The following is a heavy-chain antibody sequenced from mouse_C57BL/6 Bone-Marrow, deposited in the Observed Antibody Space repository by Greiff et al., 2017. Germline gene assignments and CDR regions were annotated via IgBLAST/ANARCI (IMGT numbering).Heavy chain of an antibody. J-gene: IGHJ3*01. CDR3: AREGVTPWFAY. CDR2: IYPRSGNT. D-gene: IGHD2-3*01. Sequence: VQLQQSGAELARPGASVKLSCTASGYTFTSYGLSWVKQRTGQGLEWIGEIYPRSGNTYYNEKFKGKATMTADKSSSTAYLKLRSLTSKDSAVYLCAREGVTPWFAYWGQGTLVTVSA. CDR1: GYTFTSYG. V-gene: IGHV1-81*01.